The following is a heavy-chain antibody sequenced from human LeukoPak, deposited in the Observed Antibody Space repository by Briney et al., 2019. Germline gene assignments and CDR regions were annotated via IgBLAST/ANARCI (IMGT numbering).Heavy chain of an antibody. J-gene: IGHJ6*02. CDR3: ARDRIAVAGTEDYYYYYGMDV. D-gene: IGHD6-19*01. CDR2: INTASNTI. CDR1: GFSFRSYN. V-gene: IGHV3-48*04. Sequence: GGSLRLSCAASGFSFRSYNMDWVRQAPGKGLEWVSYINTASNTIYYADSVKGRFTISRDNTKNSLFLQMNSLRVEDAAVYYCARDRIAVAGTEDYYYYYGMDVWGQGTTVTVSS.